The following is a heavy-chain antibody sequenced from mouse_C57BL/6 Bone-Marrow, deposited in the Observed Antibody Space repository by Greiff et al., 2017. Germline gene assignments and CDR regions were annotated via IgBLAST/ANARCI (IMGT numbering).Heavy chain of an antibody. D-gene: IGHD1-2*01. J-gene: IGHJ1*03. V-gene: IGHV5-12*01. Sequence: EVKLMESGGGLVQPGGSLKLSCAASGFTFSDYYMYWVRQTPEKRLEWVAYISNGGGSTYYPDTVQGRFTITRDNAKNTLYLQMSRLKAEDTAMYYCARGITTAKNVWGTGTTVTVSS. CDR1: GFTFSDYY. CDR3: ARGITTAKNV. CDR2: ISNGGGST.